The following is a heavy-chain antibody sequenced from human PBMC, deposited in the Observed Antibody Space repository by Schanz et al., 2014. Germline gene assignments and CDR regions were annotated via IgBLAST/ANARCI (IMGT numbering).Heavy chain of an antibody. CDR1: GFVFGDYY. CDR2: ISDIGTYT. Sequence: QVQVVQSGGGLVKPGGSLRLSCAASGFVFGDYYMTWIRQAPGKGLEWLSYISDIGTYTNYADSVKGRFTISRDNAKSSLYLQMNSLRVEDTAVYYCAASSGWHPSTDYWGQGTLVTVSS. D-gene: IGHD6-19*01. V-gene: IGHV3-11*05. CDR3: AASSGWHPSTDY. J-gene: IGHJ4*02.